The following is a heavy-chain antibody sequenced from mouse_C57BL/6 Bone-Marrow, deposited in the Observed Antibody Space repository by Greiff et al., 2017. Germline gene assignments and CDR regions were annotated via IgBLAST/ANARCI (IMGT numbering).Heavy chain of an antibody. CDR3: ARSGPQGRRCDN. CDR2: IYPTSGRT. D-gene: IGHD3-1*01. CDR1: GYTFTSYW. J-gene: IGHJ2*01. V-gene: IGHV1-55*01. Sequence: VQLQQPGAELVKPGASVKMSCTASGYTFTSYWITWVKQTPGQGLEWIGDIYPTSGRTNYNEKFKSKAILTVDTSSHTAYMQLSSLTSEDSAVFYCARSGPQGRRCDNWGKGTTLTGSS.